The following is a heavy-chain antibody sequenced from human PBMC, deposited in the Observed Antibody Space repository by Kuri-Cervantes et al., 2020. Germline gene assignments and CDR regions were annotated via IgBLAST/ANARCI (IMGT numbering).Heavy chain of an antibody. V-gene: IGHV3-48*03. Sequence: GESLKISCAASGFTFSSYEVNWVRQAPGKGLEWVSYISRSGRSIYYADSVKGRFTISRDNAKNSVHLQMNSLRAEDTAVYYCARDGYYYYYMDVWGKGTTVTVSS. CDR1: GFTFSSYE. CDR3: ARDGYYYYYMDV. CDR2: ISRSGRSI. J-gene: IGHJ6*03.